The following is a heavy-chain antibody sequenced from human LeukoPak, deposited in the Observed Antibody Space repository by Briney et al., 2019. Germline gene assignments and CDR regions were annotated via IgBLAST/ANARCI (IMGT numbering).Heavy chain of an antibody. CDR3: ARGGDVFDY. V-gene: IGHV4-34*01. CDR2: INHSGST. Sequence: KSSETLSLTCAVYGGSFSGYYWSWIRQPPGKGLEWIGEINHSGSTNYNPSLKSRVTISVDTSKNQFSLKLSSVTAADTAVYYCARGGDVFDYWGQGTLVTVSS. CDR1: GGSFSGYY. D-gene: IGHD5-24*01. J-gene: IGHJ4*02.